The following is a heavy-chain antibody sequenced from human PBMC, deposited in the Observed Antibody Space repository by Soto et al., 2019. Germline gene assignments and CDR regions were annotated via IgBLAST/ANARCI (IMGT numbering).Heavy chain of an antibody. CDR1: MLSPSCNY. D-gene: IGHD3-3*02. V-gene: IGHV3-53*05. CDR3: ARDGRHFFFD. Sequence: QPGGCVRICCSASMLSPSCNYICCVLQAPGKGLEWVSVIYSGGSTYYADSVKGRPTISRDNSTNTLYLQMNSLRAEDTAVDYCARDGRHFFFD. J-gene: IGHJ3*01. CDR2: IYSGGST.